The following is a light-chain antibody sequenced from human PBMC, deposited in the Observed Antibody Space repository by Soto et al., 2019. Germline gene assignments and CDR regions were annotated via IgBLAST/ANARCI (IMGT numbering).Light chain of an antibody. J-gene: IGKJ5*01. CDR3: QQYGSSPPIT. Sequence: EIVVTQSPATLSVSPGERATLSCRASQSVSSSYLAWYQQKPGQAPRLLIYGASSRATGIPDRFSGSGSGTDFTLTISRLEPEDFAVYYCQQYGSSPPITFGQGTRLEI. V-gene: IGKV3-20*01. CDR1: QSVSSSY. CDR2: GAS.